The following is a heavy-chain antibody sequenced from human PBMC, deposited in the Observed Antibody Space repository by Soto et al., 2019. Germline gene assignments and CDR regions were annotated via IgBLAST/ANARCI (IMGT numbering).Heavy chain of an antibody. V-gene: IGHV3-33*01. CDR1: GFTFSSYG. CDR3: ARDFTVTTDYFDY. D-gene: IGHD4-17*01. J-gene: IGHJ4*02. Sequence: QVQLVESGGGVVQPGRSLRLSCAASGFTFSSYGMHWVRQAPGKGLEWVAVIWYDGSNKYYADSVKGRFTISRDNSKNTLYLQMNSLRAEDTAVYYCARDFTVTTDYFDYWGKGTLVTVSS. CDR2: IWYDGSNK.